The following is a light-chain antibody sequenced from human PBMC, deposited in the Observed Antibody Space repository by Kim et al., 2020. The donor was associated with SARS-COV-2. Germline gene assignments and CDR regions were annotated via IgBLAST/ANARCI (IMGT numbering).Light chain of an antibody. CDR1: QAIFHL. Sequence: ASVGDRVTITCRARQAIFHLLAWDQQKPSKPPKVLIYGASSLHPGVPSRFSGSGSGTDCTLTISSLQPEDFATYYCQQYDSYPLTFGGGTKVDIK. J-gene: IGKJ4*01. CDR2: GAS. V-gene: IGKV1D-16*01. CDR3: QQYDSYPLT.